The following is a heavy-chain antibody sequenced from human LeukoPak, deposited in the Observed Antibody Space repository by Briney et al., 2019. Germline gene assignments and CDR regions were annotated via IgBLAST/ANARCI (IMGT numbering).Heavy chain of an antibody. CDR1: GFTFSSYG. V-gene: IGHV3-30*02. CDR2: IRYDGSNK. D-gene: IGHD2-21*01. J-gene: IGHJ4*02. Sequence: GGSLGLSCAASGFTFSSYGMHWVRQAPGKGLEWVAFIRYDGSNKYYADSVKGRFTISRDNSKNTLYLQMNSLRAEDTAVYYCAKDIHHRLGFDYWGQGTLVTVSS. CDR3: AKDIHHRLGFDY.